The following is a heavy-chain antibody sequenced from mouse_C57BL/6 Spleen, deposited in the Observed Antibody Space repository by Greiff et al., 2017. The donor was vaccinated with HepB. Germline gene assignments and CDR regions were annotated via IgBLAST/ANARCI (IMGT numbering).Heavy chain of an antibody. J-gene: IGHJ4*01. CDR3: ATMV. CDR1: GYTFTSYW. V-gene: IGHV1-50*01. CDR2: IDPSDSYT. D-gene: IGHD1-1*02. Sequence: QVQLQQPGAELVKPGASVKLSCKASGYTFTSYWMQWVKQRPGQGLEWIGEIDPSDSYTNYNQKFKGKATLTVDTSSSTAYMQRSSLTSEDSAVYYCATMVWGQGTSVTVAS.